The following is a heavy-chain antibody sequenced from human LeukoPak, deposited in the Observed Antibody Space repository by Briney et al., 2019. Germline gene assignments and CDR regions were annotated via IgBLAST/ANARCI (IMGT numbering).Heavy chain of an antibody. J-gene: IGHJ3*02. Sequence: SSQTLSLTCTVSGGSISSGGYYWSWIRQHPGKGLEWIGYIYYSGTTYYNPSLKSRVTISVDTSKNQFSLVLSSVTAADTAVYYCARQTTIAASGSNVFDIWGQGTMVTVSS. D-gene: IGHD6-13*01. V-gene: IGHV4-31*03. CDR2: IYYSGTT. CDR3: ARQTTIAASGSNVFDI. CDR1: GGSISSGGYY.